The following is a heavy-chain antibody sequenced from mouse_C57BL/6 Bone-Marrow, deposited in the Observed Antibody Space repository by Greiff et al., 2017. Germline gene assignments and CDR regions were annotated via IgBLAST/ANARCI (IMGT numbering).Heavy chain of an antibody. CDR1: GFTFSSYA. CDR3: TSPGWDYEDAMDY. J-gene: IGHJ4*01. CDR2: ISSGGDYI. D-gene: IGHD2-4*01. V-gene: IGHV5-9-1*02. Sequence: EVKLMESGEGLVKPGGSLKLSCAASGFTFSSYAMSWVRQTPEKRLEWVAYISSGGDYIYYADTVKGRFTISRDNASNTLYLQMSSLKSEDTAMYYCTSPGWDYEDAMDYWGQGTSVTVSS.